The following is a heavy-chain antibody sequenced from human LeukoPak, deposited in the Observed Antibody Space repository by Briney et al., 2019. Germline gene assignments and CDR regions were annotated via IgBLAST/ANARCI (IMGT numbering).Heavy chain of an antibody. CDR3: TTDLRY. CDR2: IKSKTDGGTT. V-gene: IGHV3-15*01. J-gene: IGHJ4*02. CDR1: GLTVSSNY. Sequence: GGSLTLSCAASGLTVSSNYMSWVPQAPGKGLEWVGRIKSKTDGGTTDYAAPVKGRFTISRDDSKNTLYLQMNSLKTEYTAVYYCTTDLRYWGQGTLVTDSS.